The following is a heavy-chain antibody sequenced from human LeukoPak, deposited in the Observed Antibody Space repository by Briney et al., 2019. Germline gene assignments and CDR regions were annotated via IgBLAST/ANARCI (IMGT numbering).Heavy chain of an antibody. Sequence: GGSLRLSCAASGFTFSSHAMDWVRQAPGKGLEWVSSVSSSGTKIFYADSVRGRFTVSRDNAGNSLSLQMDSLRVEDTAVYYCTRELLSLQQGLDYWGQGTLVTVSS. D-gene: IGHD2/OR15-2a*01. CDR1: GFTFSSHA. J-gene: IGHJ4*02. CDR3: TRELLSLQQGLDY. V-gene: IGHV3-21*01. CDR2: VSSSGTKI.